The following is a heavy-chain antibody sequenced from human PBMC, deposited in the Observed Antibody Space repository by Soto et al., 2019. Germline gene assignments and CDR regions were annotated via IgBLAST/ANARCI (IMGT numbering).Heavy chain of an antibody. CDR2: ISSSGSTI. D-gene: IGHD3-3*01. CDR1: GFTFSDYY. CDR3: ARPYDFWSGCYRPALRLHGMDV. Sequence: GGSLRLSCAASGFTFSDYYMSWIRQAPGKGLEGVSYISSSGSTIYYADSVKGRFTIPRDNAKNSLYLQMNSLRAEDTAVYYCARPYDFWSGCYRPALRLHGMDVWGQGTTVTVSS. J-gene: IGHJ6*02. V-gene: IGHV3-11*01.